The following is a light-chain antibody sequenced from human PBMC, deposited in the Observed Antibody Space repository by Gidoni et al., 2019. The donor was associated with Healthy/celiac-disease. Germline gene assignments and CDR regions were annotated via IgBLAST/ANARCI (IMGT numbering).Light chain of an antibody. V-gene: IGKV4-1*01. CDR3: QQYYSNPLT. CDR2: WAS. Sequence: DIVMTKSPDPLAVSLGERATINCQSSQSVLYSSNNKNYLAWYQQKPGQPPKLLIYWASTRESGVPDRFSGSGSVTDFTLTISSLQDEDVAVYYCQQYYSNPLTFGGGTKVEIK. CDR1: QSVLYSSNNKNY. J-gene: IGKJ4*01.